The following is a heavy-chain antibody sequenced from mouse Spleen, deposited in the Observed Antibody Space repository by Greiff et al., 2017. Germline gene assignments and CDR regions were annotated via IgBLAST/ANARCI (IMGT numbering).Heavy chain of an antibody. Sequence: VQLQQSGPELVRPGVSVKISCKGSGYTFTDYAMHWVKQSHAKSLEWIGVISTYYGNTNYNQKFKGKATMTVDKSSSTAYMELARLTSEDSAIYYWARNGYYYAMGFWGQGTSVTVSS. CDR2: ISTYYGNT. J-gene: IGHJ4*01. D-gene: IGHD2-2*01. CDR3: ARNGYYYAMGF. CDR1: GYTFTDYA. V-gene: IGHV1-67*01.